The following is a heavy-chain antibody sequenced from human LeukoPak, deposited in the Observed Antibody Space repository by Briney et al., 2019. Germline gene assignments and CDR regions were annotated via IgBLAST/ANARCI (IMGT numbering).Heavy chain of an antibody. CDR1: GGSFSGYY. J-gene: IGHJ4*02. D-gene: IGHD5-18*01. CDR3: ARGQGYSLFDY. V-gene: IGHV4-34*01. Sequence: SKTLSLTCAVYGGSFSGYYWSWIRQPPGKGLEWIGEINHSGSTNYNPSLKSRVTISVDTSKNQFSLKLSSVTAADTAVYYCARGQGYSLFDYWGQGTLVTVSS. CDR2: INHSGST.